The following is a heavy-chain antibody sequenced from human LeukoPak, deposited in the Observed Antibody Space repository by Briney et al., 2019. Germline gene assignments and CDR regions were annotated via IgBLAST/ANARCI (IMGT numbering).Heavy chain of an antibody. CDR3: ARAWTGYSSPSYTFDY. CDR1: GYTFTSYY. CDR2: INAGNGNT. V-gene: IGHV1-3*03. J-gene: IGHJ4*02. Sequence: GASVKVSCKASGYTFTSYYMHWVRQAPGQRLEWMGWINAGNGNTKYSQEFQGRVTITRDTSASTAYMELSSLRSEDMAVYYCARAWTGYSSPSYTFDYWGQGTLVTVSS. D-gene: IGHD6-19*01.